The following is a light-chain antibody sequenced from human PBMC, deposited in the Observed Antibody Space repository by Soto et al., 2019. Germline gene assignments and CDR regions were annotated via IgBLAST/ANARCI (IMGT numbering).Light chain of an antibody. CDR3: QQYISYST. Sequence: DIQMTQSPSTLSASVGDSVTITCRASQSVNTWLAWYQQKPGRAPILLIDRATTLETVVPSRFSSTESGTEFTLTISSLHPDDFATYYCQQYISYSTLGQGTKLEIK. CDR1: QSVNTW. V-gene: IGKV1-5*03. CDR2: RAT. J-gene: IGKJ2*01.